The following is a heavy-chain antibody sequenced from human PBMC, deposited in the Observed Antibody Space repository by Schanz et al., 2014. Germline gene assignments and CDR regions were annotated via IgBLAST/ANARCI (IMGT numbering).Heavy chain of an antibody. D-gene: IGHD3-10*01. CDR1: GFTFSSYS. V-gene: IGHV3-48*01. J-gene: IGHJ3*02. CDR2: IRSSSTPI. CDR3: AKGRFGELSAFDI. Sequence: EVQLVESGGGLVQPGGPLRLSCTASGFTFSSYSMNWVRQAPGKGPEWVSYIRSSSTPIYYADSVKGRFTISRDNAKNTLYLQMNSLRAGDAAVYYCAKGRFGELSAFDIWGQGTMVTVSS.